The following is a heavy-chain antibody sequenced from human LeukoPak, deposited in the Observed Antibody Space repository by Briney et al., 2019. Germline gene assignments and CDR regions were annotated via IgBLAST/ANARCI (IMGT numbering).Heavy chain of an antibody. CDR3: ARPYSSGWWYFDY. CDR1: GFTFSSYW. J-gene: IGHJ4*02. CDR2: INSDGSST. Sequence: GGSLRLSCAASGFTFSSYWMRWVRQAPGKGLVWVSRINSDGSSTSYADSVKGRFTISRDNAKNTLYLQMNSLRAEDTAVYYCARPYSSGWWYFDYWGQGTLVTVSS. V-gene: IGHV3-74*01. D-gene: IGHD6-19*01.